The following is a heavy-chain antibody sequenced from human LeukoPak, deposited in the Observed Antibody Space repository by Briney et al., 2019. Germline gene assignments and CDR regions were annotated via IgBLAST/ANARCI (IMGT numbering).Heavy chain of an antibody. CDR1: GHTFTCYY. D-gene: IGHD3-10*01. Sequence: ASVKVSCKASGHTFTCYYMHWVRQAPGQGLEWMGWINPNSGGTNYAQKLQVRVTNTRDTSIRTAYMELSSLRSDDTAVYYCARVESGDWGQGTLVTVSS. CDR2: INPNSGGT. CDR3: ARVESGD. V-gene: IGHV1-2*02. J-gene: IGHJ4*02.